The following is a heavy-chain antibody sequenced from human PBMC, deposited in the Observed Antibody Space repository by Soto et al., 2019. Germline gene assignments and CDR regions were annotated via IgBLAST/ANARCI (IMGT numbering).Heavy chain of an antibody. J-gene: IGHJ4*02. CDR2: IIPIFGTA. D-gene: IGHD5-18*01. V-gene: IGHV1-69*13. CDR1: GGTFSSDA. CDR3: GYSYGYVGDYFDY. Sequence: SVKLSCKASGGTFSSDAISWLRHAPGQGLEWMGGIIPIFGTANYAQKFQGRVTITADESTSTAYMELSSLRYEDTAVYYCGYSYGYVGDYFDYWGQGTLVTVSS.